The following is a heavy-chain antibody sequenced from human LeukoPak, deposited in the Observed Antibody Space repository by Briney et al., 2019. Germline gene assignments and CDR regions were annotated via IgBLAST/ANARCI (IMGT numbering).Heavy chain of an antibody. V-gene: IGHV3-48*03. CDR2: ITTSGTTL. Sequence: GGSLRLSCAASGFTFSSYEMNWVRQAPGKGLGWISYITTSGTTLDYADSVKGRFTISRDNAKNSLYLQMNSLRAEDTAVYYCARPYSSGWDNWFDPWGQGTLVTVSS. CDR1: GFTFSSYE. J-gene: IGHJ5*02. CDR3: ARPYSSGWDNWFDP. D-gene: IGHD6-19*01.